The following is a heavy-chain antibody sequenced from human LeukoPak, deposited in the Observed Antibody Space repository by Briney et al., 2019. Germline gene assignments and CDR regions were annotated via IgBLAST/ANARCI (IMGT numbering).Heavy chain of an antibody. V-gene: IGHV1-69*05. D-gene: IGHD5-12*01. CDR3: ARLRGYSGYDLGDYFDY. CDR1: GGTFSSYA. Sequence: SVKVSCKASGGTFSSYAISWVRQAPGQGLKWMGGIIPIFGTANYAQKFQGRVTITTDESTSTAYMELSSLRSEDTAVYYCARLRGYSGYDLGDYFDYWGQGTLVTVSS. J-gene: IGHJ4*02. CDR2: IIPIFGTA.